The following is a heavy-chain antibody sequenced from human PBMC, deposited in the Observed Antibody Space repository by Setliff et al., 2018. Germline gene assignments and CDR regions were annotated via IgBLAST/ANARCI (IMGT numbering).Heavy chain of an antibody. CDR1: GGSISSGSDY. Sequence: PSETLSLTCSVSGGSISSGSDYWTWIRQPAEKGLEWIGHIYTSGSTNYNPSLKSRVTISVDTSKDQFSLKLSSVTAADTAVYYCARAISGWYSAHYYYMDVWGKGTTVTVSS. CDR2: IYTSGST. V-gene: IGHV4-61*09. CDR3: ARAISGWYSAHYYYMDV. D-gene: IGHD6-19*01. J-gene: IGHJ6*03.